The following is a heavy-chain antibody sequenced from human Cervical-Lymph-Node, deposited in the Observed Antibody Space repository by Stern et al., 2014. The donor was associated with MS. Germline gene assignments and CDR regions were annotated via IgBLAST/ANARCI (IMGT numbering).Heavy chain of an antibody. CDR2: IRGKAYGGTT. J-gene: IGHJ6*02. Sequence: EVQLVESGGGLVQPGRSLRLSCTASGFTFGDYAMSWFRQAPGKGLEWVGFIRGKAYGGTTDYTVSVRGRFTISRDYSKSIAYLQMNSLKIEDAGVYYCTRGVRGNDYYGMDVWGQGTTVTVSS. CDR3: TRGVRGNDYYGMDV. V-gene: IGHV3-49*01. D-gene: IGHD3-10*01. CDR1: GFTFGDYA.